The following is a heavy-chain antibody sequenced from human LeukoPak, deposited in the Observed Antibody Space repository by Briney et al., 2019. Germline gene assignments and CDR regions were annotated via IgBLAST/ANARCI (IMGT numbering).Heavy chain of an antibody. Sequence: GGSLRLSCAASGFTFSSYAVSCVRQAPAKGLECVSAISGSGGSTYYAESVKGRFTISRDNSKNTLYVQMNSLRAEDTAVYYCAKDLCGDYVPGYYWGEGTLVTVSS. CDR1: GFTFSSYA. V-gene: IGHV3-23*01. J-gene: IGHJ4*02. CDR3: AKDLCGDYVPGYY. D-gene: IGHD4-17*01. CDR2: ISGSGGST.